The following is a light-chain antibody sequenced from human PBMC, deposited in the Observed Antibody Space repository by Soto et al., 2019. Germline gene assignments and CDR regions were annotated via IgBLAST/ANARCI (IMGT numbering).Light chain of an antibody. Sequence: AIQLTQSPSSLSASVGDRVTITCRASQGISSSLAWYQQKPGKAPKLLICYASSLQGGVPSKFSGSGSGTDFTLTISSLQPEDFATYYCQQFNSYPLTFGGGTKVDIK. CDR1: QGISSS. J-gene: IGKJ4*01. CDR2: YAS. V-gene: IGKV1-13*02. CDR3: QQFNSYPLT.